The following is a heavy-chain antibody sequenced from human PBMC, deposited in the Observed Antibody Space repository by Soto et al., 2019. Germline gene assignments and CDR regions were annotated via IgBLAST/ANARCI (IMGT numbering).Heavy chain of an antibody. V-gene: IGHV4-39*07. J-gene: IGHJ4*02. Sequence: PSETLSLTCTVSGGSISSSSYYWGWIRQPPGKGLEWIGCMYHSGSTYYNPALKSRVTTSVDTSKNQFSLKLSSVTAADTAVYYCATSYGNAWYTYWGQGIQVT. CDR1: GGSISSSSYY. CDR3: ATSYGNAWYTY. D-gene: IGHD6-13*01. CDR2: MYHSGST.